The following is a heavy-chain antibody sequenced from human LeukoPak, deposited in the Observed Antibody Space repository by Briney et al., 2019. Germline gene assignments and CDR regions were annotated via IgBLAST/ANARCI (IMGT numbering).Heavy chain of an antibody. V-gene: IGHV4-39*07. J-gene: IGHJ4*02. CDR3: ARGFTVVRGVFDY. CDR1: GGSISSSSYY. CDR2: IYQSGTT. D-gene: IGHD3-10*01. Sequence: SETLSLTCTVSGGSISSSSYYWGWIRQPPGKGLEWIGEIYQSGTTNYNPSLRSRVTMSVDKSKNQFSLKLTSVTAADTAVYYCARGFTVVRGVFDYWGQGTLVTVSS.